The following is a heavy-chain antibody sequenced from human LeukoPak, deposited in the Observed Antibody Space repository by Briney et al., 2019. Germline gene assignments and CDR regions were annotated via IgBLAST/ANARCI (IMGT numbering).Heavy chain of an antibody. Sequence: GRSLRLSCAASGFTFSSYGMHWVRQAPGKGLEWVAVISYDGSNKYYADSVKGRFTISRDNSKNTLYLQMNSLRAEDTAVYYCAKDYTWRSAFDIWGQGTMVTVSS. CDR1: GFTFSSYG. CDR3: AKDYTWRSAFDI. J-gene: IGHJ3*02. D-gene: IGHD3-3*01. V-gene: IGHV3-30*18. CDR2: ISYDGSNK.